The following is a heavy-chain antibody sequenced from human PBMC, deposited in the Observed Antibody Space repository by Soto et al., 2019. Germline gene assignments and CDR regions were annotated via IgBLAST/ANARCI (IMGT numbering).Heavy chain of an antibody. D-gene: IGHD3-10*01. J-gene: IGHJ4*02. V-gene: IGHV3-23*01. Sequence: LRLSCVASGLTFGSRAMSWVRQAPGEGLQWVSTITDTGGDAKYADSVRGRFVISRDNSKKTLYLQMTSLTAEDSAMYYCARGSTDSYPGSRIFDFWGRGTLVTVSS. CDR1: GLTFGSRA. CDR3: ARGSTDSYPGSRIFDF. CDR2: ITDTGGDA.